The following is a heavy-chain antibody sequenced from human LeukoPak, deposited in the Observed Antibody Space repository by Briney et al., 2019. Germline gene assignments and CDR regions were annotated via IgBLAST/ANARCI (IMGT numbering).Heavy chain of an antibody. J-gene: IGHJ4*02. CDR1: GDSVSSGSYY. Sequence: SETLSLTCTVSGDSVSSGSYYWSWIRQPPGTGLEWLGYIYYNGNTNYNPSLKSRVTISVDTSKNQFSLKLSSVTAADTAVYYCARDRRYSYGYVVDYWGQGTLVTVSS. D-gene: IGHD5-18*01. CDR2: IYYNGNT. CDR3: ARDRRYSYGYVVDY. V-gene: IGHV4-61*01.